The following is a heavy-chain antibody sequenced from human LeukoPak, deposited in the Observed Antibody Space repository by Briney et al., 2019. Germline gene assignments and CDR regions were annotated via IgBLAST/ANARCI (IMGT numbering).Heavy chain of an antibody. D-gene: IGHD4-17*01. J-gene: IGHJ1*01. CDR3: ASGDYGDYYGYFQH. CDR2: IFYSGRT. V-gene: IGHV4-59*01. Sequence: SETLSLTCTVSGGSISSYYWNWIRQPPGKGLEWIGYIFYSGRTSYNPSLKSRVTLSVDTSKNWFSLKLSSVTAADTAVYYCASGDYGDYYGYFQHWGQGTLVTVSS. CDR1: GGSISSYY.